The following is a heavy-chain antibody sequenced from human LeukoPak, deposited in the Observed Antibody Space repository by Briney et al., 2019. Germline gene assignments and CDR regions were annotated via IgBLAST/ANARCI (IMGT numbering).Heavy chain of an antibody. J-gene: IGHJ5*02. Sequence: SETLSLTCTVSGGSISSYYWSWIRQPPGKGLEWIGYIYTSGSTNYNPSLKSRVTISVDTSKNQFSLKLSSVTAADTAVYYCARSGVATTSWGFDPWGQGTLVTVSS. CDR2: IYTSGST. D-gene: IGHD5-12*01. V-gene: IGHV4-4*09. CDR3: ARSGVATTSWGFDP. CDR1: GGSISSYY.